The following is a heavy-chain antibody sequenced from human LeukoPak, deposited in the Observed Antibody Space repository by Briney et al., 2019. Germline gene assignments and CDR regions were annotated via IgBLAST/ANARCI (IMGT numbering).Heavy chain of an antibody. V-gene: IGHV4-4*07. Sequence: SETLSLTCTVSGGSISGHYWSWIRQPAGKGLEWIGRMYFSGSTNYNPSLKSRVTMSVDTSKNQFSLKLSSMTAADTAVYYCAKDAGDLWFGETWGQGTLVTVSS. J-gene: IGHJ5*02. D-gene: IGHD3-10*01. CDR1: GGSISGHY. CDR3: AKDAGDLWFGET. CDR2: MYFSGST.